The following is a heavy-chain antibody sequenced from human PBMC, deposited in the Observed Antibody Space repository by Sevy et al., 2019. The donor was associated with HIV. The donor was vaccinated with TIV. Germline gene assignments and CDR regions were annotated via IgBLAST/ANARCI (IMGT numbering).Heavy chain of an antibody. J-gene: IGHJ4*02. D-gene: IGHD6-19*01. CDR2: TYYRSKWYN. V-gene: IGHV6-1*01. Sequence: SQTLSLTCAISGDSVSSNSAAWNWIRQSPSRGLEWLGRTYYRSKWYNDYAVSVKSRITINPDTSKTQYSLQLNSLSPEDTAVYYCARGYRPYSSGWLYYFDYWGQGTLVTVSS. CDR3: ARGYRPYSSGWLYYFDY. CDR1: GDSVSSNSAA.